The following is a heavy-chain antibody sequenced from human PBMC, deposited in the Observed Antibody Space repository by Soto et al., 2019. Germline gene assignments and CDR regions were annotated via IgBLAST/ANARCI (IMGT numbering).Heavy chain of an antibody. J-gene: IGHJ4*02. D-gene: IGHD2-15*01. Sequence: ASVKVSCKASGYTFTSYYMHWVRQAPGQGLEWMGIINPSGGSTSYAQKFQGRVTMTRDTSTSTVYMELSSLRSEDTAVYYCARALGIVVVVAALNAPDYWGQGTLVTVSS. CDR1: GYTFTSYY. V-gene: IGHV1-46*03. CDR3: ARALGIVVVVAALNAPDY. CDR2: INPSGGST.